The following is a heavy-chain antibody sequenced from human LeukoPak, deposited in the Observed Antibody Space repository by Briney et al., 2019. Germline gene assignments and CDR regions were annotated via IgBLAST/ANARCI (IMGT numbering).Heavy chain of an antibody. V-gene: IGHV4-34*01. J-gene: IGHJ6*02. D-gene: IGHD3-10*01. CDR2: INHSGST. CDR3: AGSGPSYYGSGSYYYYYYGMDV. Sequence: SETLSLTCAVYGGSFSGYYWSWIRQPPGKGLEWIGEINHSGSTNYNPSLKSRVTISVDTSKNQFSLKLSSVTAADTAVYYCAGSGPSYYGSGSYYYYYYGMDVWGQGTTVTVSS. CDR1: GGSFSGYY.